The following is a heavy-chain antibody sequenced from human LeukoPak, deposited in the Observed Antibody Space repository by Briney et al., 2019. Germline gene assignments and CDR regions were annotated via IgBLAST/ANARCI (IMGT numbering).Heavy chain of an antibody. CDR2: ISGSGGST. CDR1: GFTFSSYA. J-gene: IGHJ4*02. V-gene: IGHV3-23*01. D-gene: IGHD6-19*01. Sequence: PGGSLRLSCAASGFTFSSYAMSWVRQAPGKGLEWVSAISGSGGSTYYADSVKGRFTISRDNSKNTLYVQMSSLRAEDTAIYYCAKNSWKAVAGTHFDYWGQGTLVTVSS. CDR3: AKNSWKAVAGTHFDY.